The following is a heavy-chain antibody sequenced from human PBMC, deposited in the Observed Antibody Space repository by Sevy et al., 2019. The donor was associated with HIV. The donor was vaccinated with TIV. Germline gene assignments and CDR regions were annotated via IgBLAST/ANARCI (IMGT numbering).Heavy chain of an antibody. CDR3: ARLVETMEYPWWFDP. Sequence: SETLSLTCSVSGGSVTSGSYYWSWIRQPPGKGLEWIGYIYYSGSTNYNPSLKPRFSISVDTSKSQFSLKVTSVTAADTAIYYCARLVETMEYPWWFDPWGQGTLVTVSS. J-gene: IGHJ5*02. D-gene: IGHD3-10*01. V-gene: IGHV4-61*01. CDR2: IYYSGST. CDR1: GGSVTSGSYY.